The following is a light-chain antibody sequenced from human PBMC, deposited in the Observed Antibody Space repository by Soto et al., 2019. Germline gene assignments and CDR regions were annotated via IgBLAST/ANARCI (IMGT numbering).Light chain of an antibody. J-gene: IGLJ2*01. CDR1: KLGSKY. V-gene: IGLV3-1*01. CDR2: HDT. CDR3: QAWDSNTVV. Sequence: SYELTQPPSVSVSPGQTASFTCSGDKLGSKYTSWYQQKSGLSPVTVIYHDTERPSGIPERFSGSNSGNTATLTISGTQPMDEADYYCQAWDSNTVVFGGGTKLTVL.